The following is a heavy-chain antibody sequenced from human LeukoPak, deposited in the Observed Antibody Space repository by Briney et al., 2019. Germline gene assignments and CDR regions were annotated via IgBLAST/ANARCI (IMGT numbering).Heavy chain of an antibody. CDR1: GFTFSNAW. CDR2: IKSKTDGGTT. CDR3: TTDSVYYYDSSGYRAAYNWFDP. Sequence: GGSLRLSCAASGFTFSNAWMSWVRQAPGKGLEWVGRIKSKTDGGTTDYAAPVKGRFTISRDDSKNTLSLQTTSLKTEDTAVYYCTTDSVYYYDSSGYRAAYNWFDPWGKGTLVTVSS. J-gene: IGHJ5*02. V-gene: IGHV3-15*01. D-gene: IGHD3-22*01.